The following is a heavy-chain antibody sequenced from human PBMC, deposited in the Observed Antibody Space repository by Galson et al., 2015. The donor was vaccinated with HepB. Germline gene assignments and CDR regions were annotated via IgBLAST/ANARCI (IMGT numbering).Heavy chain of an antibody. CDR1: GFTFSSYW. Sequence: SLRLSCAASGFTFSSYWMHWVRQAPGKGLVWVSRINSDGSSTSYADSVKGRFTISRDNAKNTLYLQMNTLRAEDTAVYYCARAGGPYWYFDLWGRGSLVTVSS. D-gene: IGHD2-15*01. V-gene: IGHV3-74*01. J-gene: IGHJ2*01. CDR3: ARAGGPYWYFDL. CDR2: INSDGSST.